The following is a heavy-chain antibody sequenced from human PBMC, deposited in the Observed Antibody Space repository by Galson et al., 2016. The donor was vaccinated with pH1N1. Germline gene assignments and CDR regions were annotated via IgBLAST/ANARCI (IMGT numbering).Heavy chain of an antibody. CDR2: ISDSGNNT. CDR3: AKSLLVIRWFGESRHIPAYFDY. D-gene: IGHD3-10*01. J-gene: IGHJ4*02. CDR1: RFTFNNYA. Sequence: SLRLSCAASRFTFNNYAMNWVRQAPGKGLEWVSTISDSGNNTYYTDSVKGRFTISRDNSRNTLYLQMNSLRDEDTATYYCAKSLLVIRWFGESRHIPAYFDYWGQGTPVTVSS. V-gene: IGHV3-23*01.